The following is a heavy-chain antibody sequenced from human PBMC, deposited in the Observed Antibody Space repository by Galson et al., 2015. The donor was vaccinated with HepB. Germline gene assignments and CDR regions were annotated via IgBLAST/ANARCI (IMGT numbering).Heavy chain of an antibody. CDR2: IVVGSGNT. V-gene: IGHV1-58*02. J-gene: IGHJ6*02. CDR1: GFTFTSSA. D-gene: IGHD6-13*01. Sequence: SVKVSCKASGFTFTSSAMQWVRQARGQRLEWIGWIVVGSGNTNYAQKFQERVTITRDMSTSTAYMELSSLRSEDTAVYYCAAESPLWGKSSSWAYYYYGMDVWGQGTTVTVSS. CDR3: AAESPLWGKSSSWAYYYYGMDV.